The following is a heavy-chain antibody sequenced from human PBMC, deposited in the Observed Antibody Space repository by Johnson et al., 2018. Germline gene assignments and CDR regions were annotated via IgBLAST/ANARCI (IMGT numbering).Heavy chain of an antibody. J-gene: IGHJ1*01. CDR2: ISGSGYNT. CDR3: AKDYHDTAAEYIPH. D-gene: IGHD3-16*02. V-gene: IGHV3-23*04. Sequence: EVQLVESGGGLVQPGGSLRLSCAASGFTFSSYAMSWVRQAPGKGLEWVSSISGSGYNTFYADSVKGRFTISRDNSKNTLYLQMKRLRAEDTAVYYWAKDYHDTAAEYIPHWGQGTLVTVPS. CDR1: GFTFSSYA.